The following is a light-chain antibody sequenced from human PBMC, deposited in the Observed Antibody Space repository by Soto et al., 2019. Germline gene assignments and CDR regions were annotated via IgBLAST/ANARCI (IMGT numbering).Light chain of an antibody. V-gene: IGLV2-14*01. CDR2: DVS. CDR1: SSDVGGYNY. J-gene: IGLJ1*01. CDR3: SSYTSRSTWV. Sequence: QSALTQPASVSGSPGQSITISCTGTSSDVGGYNYVSLYQQHPGKAPKLMIYDVSNRPSGVSNRFSGSKSGNTASLTISGLQAEDEADYYCSSYTSRSTWVFGTGTKVTVL.